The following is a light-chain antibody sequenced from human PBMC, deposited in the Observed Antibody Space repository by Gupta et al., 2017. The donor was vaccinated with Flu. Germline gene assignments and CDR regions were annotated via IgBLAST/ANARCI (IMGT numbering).Light chain of an antibody. J-gene: IGLJ2*01. CDR2: QDT. V-gene: IGLV3-1*01. CDR1: KLGNKF. CDR3: QTWDSSTGV. Sequence: TGKTASITCSGDKLGNKFVSWYQQKPGQSPILVVYQDTKRPSGIPERFSGSISGNTATLTISGAQAMDEADFYCQTWDSSTGVFGGGTKLTVL.